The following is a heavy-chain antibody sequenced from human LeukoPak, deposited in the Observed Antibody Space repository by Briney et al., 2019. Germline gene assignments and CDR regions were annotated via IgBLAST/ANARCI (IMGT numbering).Heavy chain of an antibody. CDR1: GGSSSSNY. J-gene: IGHJ4*02. CDR2: IYYSGST. D-gene: IGHD4-23*01. Sequence: TSETLSLTCTVSGGSSSSNYWSWIRQPPGKGLEWIGYIYYSGSTNYNPSLTSRVIISVDTSKNQFSLKLSPVIAADTAVYYCARVGVDYSGNILKYFFDYWGQGTLVTVSS. V-gene: IGHV4-59*12. CDR3: ARVGVDYSGNILKYFFDY.